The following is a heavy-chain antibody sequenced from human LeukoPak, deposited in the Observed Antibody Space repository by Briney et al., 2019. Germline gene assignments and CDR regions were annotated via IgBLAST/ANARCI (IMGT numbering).Heavy chain of an antibody. D-gene: IGHD2-15*01. CDR2: ISASGSRT. Sequence: PGGSLRLSCAASGFISNNYAIAWVRHGPGEGLEWVSGISASGSRTYYADSVKGRFTISRDNSKNTLFLQMNSLRAEDTAVYYCAKAQGSCGGDTCQYAVDVWGQGTTVTVSS. V-gene: IGHV3-23*01. CDR1: GFISNNYA. J-gene: IGHJ6*02. CDR3: AKAQGSCGGDTCQYAVDV.